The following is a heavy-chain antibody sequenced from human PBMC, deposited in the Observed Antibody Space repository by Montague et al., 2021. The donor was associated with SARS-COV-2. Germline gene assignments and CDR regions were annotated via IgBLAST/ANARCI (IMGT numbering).Heavy chain of an antibody. Sequence: SETLSLTCTVSGGSISSSSYYWGWIRQPPGKGLEWIGSIYYSGSTYYNPSLKSRVTISVDTSKNQFSLKLSSVTAADTAVYYCASERSYGSGSYYNPFLLFGYWGQGTLVTVSS. J-gene: IGHJ4*02. CDR1: GGSISSSSYY. CDR3: ASERSYGSGSYYNPFLLFGY. D-gene: IGHD3-10*01. CDR2: IYYSGST. V-gene: IGHV4-39*01.